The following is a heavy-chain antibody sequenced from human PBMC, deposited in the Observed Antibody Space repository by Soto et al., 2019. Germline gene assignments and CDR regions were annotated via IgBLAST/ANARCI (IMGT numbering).Heavy chain of an antibody. CDR1: GFTFRSYA. J-gene: IGHJ4*02. D-gene: IGHD4-4*01. V-gene: IGHV3-30-3*01. CDR2: ISYDGSNK. Sequence: QVQLVESGGGVVQPGTSLRLSCAASGFTFRSYAMHWVRQAPGKGLAGVAVISYDGSNKYYADSVKGRFTISRDNSKNTLDLHMHSLRAEYTAVYYCARGLQPAVTTRPFDYWGQGTLVTVSS. CDR3: ARGLQPAVTTRPFDY.